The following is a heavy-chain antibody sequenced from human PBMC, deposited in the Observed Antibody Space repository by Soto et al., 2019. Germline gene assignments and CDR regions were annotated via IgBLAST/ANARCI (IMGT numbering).Heavy chain of an antibody. Sequence: QVQLQESGPGLVKPSGTLSLTCTVSGDSISGTYWWSWVRQPPGKGLEWIGEISHSGSTTYNPSHPXQXXXSXXKSKNQFSLKVISVTAADTAVYYCARVMPAYGMDVWGQGTTVTVS. J-gene: IGHJ6*02. D-gene: IGHD2-2*01. CDR2: ISHSGST. CDR1: GDSISGTYW. CDR3: ARVMPAYGMDV. V-gene: IGHV4-4*02.